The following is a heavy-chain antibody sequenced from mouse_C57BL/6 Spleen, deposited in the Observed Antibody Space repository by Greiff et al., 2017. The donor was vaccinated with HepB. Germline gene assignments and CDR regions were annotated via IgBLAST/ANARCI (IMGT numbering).Heavy chain of an antibody. Sequence: EVQLQESGPGLVKPSQSLSLTCSVTGYSITSGYYWNWIRQFPGNKLEWMGYISYDGSNNYNPSLKNRISITRDTSKNQFFLKLNSVTTEDTATYYCAVYYYGTLAYWGQGTLVTVSA. D-gene: IGHD1-1*01. J-gene: IGHJ3*01. V-gene: IGHV3-6*01. CDR2: ISYDGSN. CDR1: GYSITSGYY. CDR3: AVYYYGTLAY.